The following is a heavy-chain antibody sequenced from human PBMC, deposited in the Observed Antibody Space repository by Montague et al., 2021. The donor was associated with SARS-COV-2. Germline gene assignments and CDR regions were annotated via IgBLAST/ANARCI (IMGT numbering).Heavy chain of an antibody. CDR3: ARAGSQRFFEF. CDR2: IRLPGGS. J-gene: IGHJ2*01. V-gene: IGHV4-34*01. D-gene: IGHD1-1*01. Sequence: SETLSLTCAVTSGSLRNYFWSWIRQPPGKGLEWIGEIRLPGGSNYNPSLKGRVTISLDTSNNQVSLSLNSMTAADTAVYYCARAGSQRFFEFWGRGTLVTVSS. CDR1: SGSLRNYF.